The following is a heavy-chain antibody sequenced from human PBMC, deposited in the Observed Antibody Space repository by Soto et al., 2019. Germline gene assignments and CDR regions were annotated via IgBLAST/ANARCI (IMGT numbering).Heavy chain of an antibody. CDR2: IRSKASSYAT. D-gene: IGHD1-26*01. J-gene: IGHJ3*02. CDR3: TTSRTVGAMAPNAFDM. Sequence: GGSLRLSCAASGFTFSGSAIHWVRQASGKGLEWVGRIRSKASSYATTYAESVIGRFTISRDDSKNTAYLQMNSLKSEDTAVYYCTTSRTVGAMAPNAFDMWGQGTMVTVSS. CDR1: GFTFSGSA. V-gene: IGHV3-73*01.